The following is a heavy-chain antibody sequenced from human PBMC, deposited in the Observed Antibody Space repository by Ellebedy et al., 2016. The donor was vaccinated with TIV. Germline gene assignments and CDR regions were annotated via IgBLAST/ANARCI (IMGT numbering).Heavy chain of an antibody. J-gene: IGHJ4*02. Sequence: SLKISXAASGFTFDDYAMHWVRQAPGKGLEWVSGISWNSGSIGYADSVKGRFTISRDNAKNSLYLQMNSLRAEDTAVYYCAKGEIAVAGKLDYWGQGTLVTVSS. D-gene: IGHD6-19*01. CDR2: ISWNSGSI. V-gene: IGHV3-9*01. CDR1: GFTFDDYA. CDR3: AKGEIAVAGKLDY.